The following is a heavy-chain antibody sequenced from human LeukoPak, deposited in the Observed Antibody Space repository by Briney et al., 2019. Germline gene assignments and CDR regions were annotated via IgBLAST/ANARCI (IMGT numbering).Heavy chain of an antibody. CDR3: AGVYYYDSSGYYSRSSDNDYFQH. CDR2: IIPIFGTA. Sequence: SVKVSCKASGGTFSSYAISWVRQAPGQGLEWMGGIIPIFGTANYAQKFQDRATITADESTSTAYMELSSLRSEDTAVYYCAGVYYYDSSGYYSRSSDNDYFQHWGQGTLITVSS. D-gene: IGHD3-22*01. J-gene: IGHJ1*01. CDR1: GGTFSSYA. V-gene: IGHV1-69*13.